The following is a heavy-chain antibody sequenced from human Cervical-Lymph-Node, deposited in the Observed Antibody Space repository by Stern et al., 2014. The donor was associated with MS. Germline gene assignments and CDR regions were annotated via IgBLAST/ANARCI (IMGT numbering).Heavy chain of an antibody. D-gene: IGHD4-23*01. CDR1: GFMFEDYA. J-gene: IGHJ4*02. Sequence: EVQLVESGGGLVQPGRSLRLSCAASGFMFEDYAMHWVRQAPGKGLEWVSGISWNGGRIAYVDSVKGRFTISRDNAKNSLYLQMNNLRPEDTALYYCAKDKSSRWYYFDSWGQGTLVTVSS. CDR3: AKDKSSRWYYFDS. CDR2: ISWNGGRI. V-gene: IGHV3-9*01.